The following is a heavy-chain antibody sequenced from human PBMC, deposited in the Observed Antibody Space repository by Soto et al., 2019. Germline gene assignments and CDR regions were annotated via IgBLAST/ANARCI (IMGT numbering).Heavy chain of an antibody. V-gene: IGHV1-69*01. CDR1: EGTFSSYA. J-gene: IGHJ6*02. Sequence: QVQLVQSGAEVKKPGSSVKVSCKASEGTFSSYAISWVRQAPGQGLEWMGGIIPIFGTANYAQKFQGRVTITADESTSTAYMELSSLRSEDTAVYYCARDPPYSSGWYVPYYYYGMDVWGQGTTVTVSS. D-gene: IGHD6-19*01. CDR2: IIPIFGTA. CDR3: ARDPPYSSGWYVPYYYYGMDV.